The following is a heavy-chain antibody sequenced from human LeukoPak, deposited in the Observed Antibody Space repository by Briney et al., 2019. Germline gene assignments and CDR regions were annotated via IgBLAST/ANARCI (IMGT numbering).Heavy chain of an antibody. D-gene: IGHD1-1*01. CDR1: GGSISGDY. CDR3: ARVSWFPGTSYYYMDV. V-gene: IGHV4-59*01. CDR2: ISDSGTT. J-gene: IGHJ6*03. Sequence: PETLSLTCTVSGGSISGDYWSGSRQPPGKGLEGVGYISDSGTTNYNPSLKSRVTISVDTSQSKLSLQLSSVTAADTAVYYCARVSWFPGTSYYYMDVWGKGTTVTVSS.